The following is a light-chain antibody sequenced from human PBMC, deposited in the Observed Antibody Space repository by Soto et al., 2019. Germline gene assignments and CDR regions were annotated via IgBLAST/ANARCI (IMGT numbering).Light chain of an antibody. V-gene: IGLV2-23*03. J-gene: IGLJ2*01. CDR1: NSDVGNFDR. CDR2: EGT. Sequence: QSALTQPASVSGSPGQSITISCTGANSDVGNFDRVSWYQQRPGKAPLLIIYEGTKRPSGVSNRFSGSESDKTASLTISGLQAEDEADYCCCAYAHSGTFVRFGGGTKLTVL. CDR3: CAYAHSGTFVR.